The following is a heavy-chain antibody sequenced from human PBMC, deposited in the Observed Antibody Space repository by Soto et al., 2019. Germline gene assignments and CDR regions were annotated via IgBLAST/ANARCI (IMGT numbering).Heavy chain of an antibody. CDR2: ISGGGGTT. V-gene: IGHV3-23*01. CDR1: GFSFSTYS. D-gene: IGHD6-19*01. J-gene: IGHJ4*02. Sequence: GGSLRLSCAASGFSFSTYSMGWVRQASGKGLEWVSVISGGGGTTYFAEYVKSRFTISRDNSKDTLYLQMNNQRDEDTAVYYCAEIAVAGTGAPFDYWGQGT. CDR3: AEIAVAGTGAPFDY.